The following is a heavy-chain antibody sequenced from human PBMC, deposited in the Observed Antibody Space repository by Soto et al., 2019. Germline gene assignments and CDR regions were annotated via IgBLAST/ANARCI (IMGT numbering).Heavy chain of an antibody. CDR2: ISGSGGFT. CDR3: AKVGSFYVPPSPIDS. CDR1: GFSFSKYA. V-gene: IGHV3-23*01. J-gene: IGHJ4*02. Sequence: EVQDLESGGGLVQPGGSLRLSCAASGFSFSKYAMNWVRQAPGKGLEWVSGISGSGGFTYYTESVKGRFTISRDNSRNTLFLEMNTLRDEDAAIYYCAKVGSFYVPPSPIDSGGRGTVVNVSS. D-gene: IGHD1-26*01.